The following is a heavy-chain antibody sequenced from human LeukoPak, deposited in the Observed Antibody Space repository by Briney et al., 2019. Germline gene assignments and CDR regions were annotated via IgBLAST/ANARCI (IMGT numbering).Heavy chain of an antibody. CDR2: IYYSGST. V-gene: IGHV4-59*01. CDR3: ARVHADSSGWYHFDY. Sequence: SETLSLTCSVSGGSISSYYWSWIRQPPGKGLEWIGCIYYSGSTNYNPSLKSRVTMSVDTSKNQFSLKLISVTAADTAVYYCARVHADSSGWYHFDYWGQGTLVTVSS. J-gene: IGHJ4*02. D-gene: IGHD6-19*01. CDR1: GGSISSYY.